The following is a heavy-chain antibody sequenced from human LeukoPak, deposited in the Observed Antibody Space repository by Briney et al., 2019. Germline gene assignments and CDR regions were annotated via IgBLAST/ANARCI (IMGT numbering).Heavy chain of an antibody. D-gene: IGHD5-12*01. CDR2: IYTSGST. J-gene: IGHJ6*03. CDR3: ARDRWVSGPLMDV. CDR1: GGSISSYY. Sequence: SETLSLTCTVSGGSISSYYWSWIRQPAGKGLEWIGRIYTSGSTNYNPSLKSRVTMSVDTSKNQFSLKLSSVTAADTAVHYCARDRWVSGPLMDVWGKGTTVTVSS. V-gene: IGHV4-4*07.